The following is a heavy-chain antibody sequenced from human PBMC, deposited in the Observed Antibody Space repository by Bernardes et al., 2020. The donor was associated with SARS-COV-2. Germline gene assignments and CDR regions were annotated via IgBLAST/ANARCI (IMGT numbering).Heavy chain of an antibody. CDR1: GYTFTSYD. J-gene: IGHJ4*02. D-gene: IGHD4-4*01. Sequence: ASVKVSCKASGYTFTSYDINWVRQATGQGLEWMGWMNPNSGNTGFAQKFQGRVTMTWSTSISTAYMELSSLRSEDTAVYYCARGVSEYTNYYFDSWGQGTLGTGS. V-gene: IGHV1-8*01. CDR3: ARGVSEYTNYYFDS. CDR2: MNPNSGNT.